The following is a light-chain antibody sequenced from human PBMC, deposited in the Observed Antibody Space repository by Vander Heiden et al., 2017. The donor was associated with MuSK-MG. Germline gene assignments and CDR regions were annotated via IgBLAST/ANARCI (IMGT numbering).Light chain of an antibody. Sequence: EIVLTQSPATLSLSPGERATLSCRASQSVDTYLAWFQQTPGQAPRLLIYDASTRASGTPARFSGRGSGTDFTLTISSLEPEDFAVFYCQQRDYWALTFGGGTKVE. CDR3: QQRDYWALT. CDR2: DAS. CDR1: QSVDTY. J-gene: IGKJ4*01. V-gene: IGKV3-11*01.